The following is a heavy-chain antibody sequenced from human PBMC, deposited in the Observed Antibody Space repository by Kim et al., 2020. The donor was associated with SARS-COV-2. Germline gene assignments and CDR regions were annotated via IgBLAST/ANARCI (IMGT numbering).Heavy chain of an antibody. CDR1: GYKFPNSW. V-gene: IGHV5-51*01. J-gene: IGHJ4*02. D-gene: IGHD6-19*01. CDR2: IYPDDSDT. CDR3: ARASRDGWLYFDY. Sequence: GESLKISCKGSGYKFPNSWIGWVRQMPGKGLAWMGIIYPDDSDTRYSPSLQGPVTISADKSINTAYLQWSSLKASDSAMYYCARASRDGWLYFDYWGQGTLVTVSS.